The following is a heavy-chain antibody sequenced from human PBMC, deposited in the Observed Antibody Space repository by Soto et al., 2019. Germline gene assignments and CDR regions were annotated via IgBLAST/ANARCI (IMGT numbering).Heavy chain of an antibody. CDR1: GDTFSNNA. CDR3: ARVALSGSMLGGVDL. J-gene: IGHJ5*02. D-gene: IGHD1-26*01. V-gene: IGHV1-69*13. CDR2: IIPMFGTS. Sequence: ASVKVSCKASGDTFSNNAFSWVRQAPGQGLELMGGIIPMFGTSNYAQGLQGRVTITADELTSTAYMELSSLRSEDTAVYYCARVALSGSMLGGVDLWGQGTLVTVS.